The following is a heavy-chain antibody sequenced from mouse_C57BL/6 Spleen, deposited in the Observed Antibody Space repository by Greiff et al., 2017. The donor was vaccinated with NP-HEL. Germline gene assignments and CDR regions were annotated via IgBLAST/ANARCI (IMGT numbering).Heavy chain of an antibody. J-gene: IGHJ4*01. CDR1: GYTFTDYY. CDR2: INPNNGGT. D-gene: IGHD3-2*01. V-gene: IGHV1-26*01. Sequence: VQLQQSGPELVKPGASVKISCKASGYTFTDYYMNWVKQSHGKSLEWIGDINPNNGGTSYNQKFKGKATLTVDKSSSTAYMELRSLTSEDSAVYYCARGDMGMDYWGQGTSVTVSS. CDR3: ARGDMGMDY.